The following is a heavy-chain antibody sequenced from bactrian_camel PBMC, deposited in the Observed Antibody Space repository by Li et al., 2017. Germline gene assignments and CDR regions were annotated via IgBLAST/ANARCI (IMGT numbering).Heavy chain of an antibody. D-gene: IGHD6*01. CDR3: AADSGSAVPGPLLYVQVPNFGN. V-gene: IGHV3S55*01. J-gene: IGHJ6*01. CDR2: IDTDGMT. CDR1: EYTERYY. Sequence: QVQLVESGGGSVQAGESLTLSCNASEYTERYYMGWFRQAPGKEREGVAAIDTDGMTTYAYSVKGRFTISKDNPKNTLYLQMNSLKPEDTGVYYCAADSGSAVPGPLLYVQVPNFGNWGRGTQVTVS.